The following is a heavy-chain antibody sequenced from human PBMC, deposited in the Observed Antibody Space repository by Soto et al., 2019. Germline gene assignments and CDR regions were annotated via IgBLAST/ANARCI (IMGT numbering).Heavy chain of an antibody. CDR2: VSAYNGNT. CDR3: ARDRTARIFGVVTDFDY. CDR1: GYTFTSCC. J-gene: IGHJ4*02. Sequence: ASVKVSFKSSGYTFTSCCISWGRRAPGQGLEWMGWVSAYNGNTNYAQKLQDRVTMTTDTSTSTAYMELRSLRSDDTAVYYCARDRTARIFGVVTDFDYWGQGTLVTVSS. D-gene: IGHD3-3*01. V-gene: IGHV1-18*04.